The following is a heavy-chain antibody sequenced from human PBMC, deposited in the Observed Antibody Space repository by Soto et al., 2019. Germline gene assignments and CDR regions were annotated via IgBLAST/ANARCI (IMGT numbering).Heavy chain of an antibody. CDR1: GFTFSRFA. CDR2: IDTSGENT. J-gene: IGHJ4*02. V-gene: IGHV3-23*04. Sequence: EVQLVESGGGLVQPGGSLRLSCAASGFTFSRFAMSWVRQTPEKGLEWVSTIDTSGENTYYTDSVKGRFTIARDNSNNTLYLQMASLRAADSASFYCAKRPLDSGGHYFDYWGQGTRITVSS. D-gene: IGHD3-10*01. CDR3: AKRPLDSGGHYFDY.